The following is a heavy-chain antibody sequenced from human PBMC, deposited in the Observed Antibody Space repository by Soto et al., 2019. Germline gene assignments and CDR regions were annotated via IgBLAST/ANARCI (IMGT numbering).Heavy chain of an antibody. CDR2: IYYSGST. Sequence: QLQLQESGPGLVKPSETLSLTCTVSGGSISSSSYYWGWIRQPPGKGLEWIGSIYYSGSTYYNPSLKSRVTISVDTSKNQFSLKLSSVTAADTAVYYCAPAQSHTWGAFDIWGQGTMVTVSS. CDR1: GGSISSSSYY. V-gene: IGHV4-39*01. D-gene: IGHD3-16*01. CDR3: APAQSHTWGAFDI. J-gene: IGHJ3*02.